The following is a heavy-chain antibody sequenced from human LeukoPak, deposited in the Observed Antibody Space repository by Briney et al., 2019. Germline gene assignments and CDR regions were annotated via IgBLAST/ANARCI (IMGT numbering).Heavy chain of an antibody. CDR2: ISSNGDSL. D-gene: IGHD3-16*01. Sequence: GGSLRLSCAASGFTFSDYYMTWIRQAPGKGLEWVSFISSNGDSLYYADSVEGRFTISRDNSKNTLYLQMNSLRVEDTAIYFCAKDQGSGHGAYTWGTFDYWGLETLVTVSS. J-gene: IGHJ4*01. CDR1: GFTFSDYY. V-gene: IGHV3-11*01. CDR3: AKDQGSGHGAYTWGTFDY.